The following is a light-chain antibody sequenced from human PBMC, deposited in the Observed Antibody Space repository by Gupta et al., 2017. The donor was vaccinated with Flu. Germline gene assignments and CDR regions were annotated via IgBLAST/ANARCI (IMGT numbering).Light chain of an antibody. CDR1: QSLLNSNGHDY. CDR2: LGN. J-gene: IGKJ3*01. V-gene: IGKV2-28*01. CDR3: MQSLARVT. Sequence: DIVMTQSPLSLPVTPGEPASISCRSSQSLLNSNGHDYVYWYLQKPGQSPQLLFFLGNKRAAGVPDRFSGSGSGTDFTLSSSRVEADDVGFYYCMQSLARVTFGPGTRVDIK.